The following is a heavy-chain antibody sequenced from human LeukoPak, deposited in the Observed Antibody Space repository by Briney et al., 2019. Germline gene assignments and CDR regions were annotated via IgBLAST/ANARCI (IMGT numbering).Heavy chain of an antibody. CDR2: IDTSGNT. CDR1: GYSISSDYY. J-gene: IGHJ2*01. D-gene: IGHD6-13*01. V-gene: IGHV4-4*07. CDR3: ARVSSSWYQDWYFDL. Sequence: PSETLSLTYTVSGYSISSDYYWSWIRQPAGKGLEWIGRIDTSGNTNYKPSLKSRVTMSVDTSKNQFSLKLSSVTAADTAVYYCARVSSSWYQDWYFDLWGRGTLVTVSS.